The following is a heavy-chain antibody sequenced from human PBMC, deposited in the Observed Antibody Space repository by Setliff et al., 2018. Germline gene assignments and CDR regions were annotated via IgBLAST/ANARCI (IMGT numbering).Heavy chain of an antibody. CDR3: ARDRYYNSWSGTSITAPHDALDI. CDR1: GYTLTNYY. J-gene: IGHJ3*02. CDR2: INPSGGLT. V-gene: IGHV1-46*03. Sequence: VKVSCKASGYTLTNYYMHWVRQAPGQGLEWMGIINPSGGLTRYAQKFQGRVTMTRDTSTSTVYMEVSSLRSEDTAVYYCARDRYYNSWSGTSITAPHDALDIWGQGTMVTVSS. D-gene: IGHD3-3*01.